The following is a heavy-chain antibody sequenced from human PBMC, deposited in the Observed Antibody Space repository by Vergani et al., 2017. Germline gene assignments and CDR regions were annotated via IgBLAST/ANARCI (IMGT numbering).Heavy chain of an antibody. CDR3: ARSRPYCTSGSCPAI. CDR1: GESIRSGSHY. CDR2: IHTGGST. V-gene: IGHV4-61*02. J-gene: IGHJ4*02. Sequence: QVKLQESGPGLLKPSQTLSLTCTVSGESIRSGSHYWSWIRQPAGKGPEWIGHIHTGGSTDLNPSFKSRVSISVDTSKRQFSLKLSSVTVADTAVYYCARSRPYCTSGSCPAIWGQGTLVTVSS. D-gene: IGHD2-15*01.